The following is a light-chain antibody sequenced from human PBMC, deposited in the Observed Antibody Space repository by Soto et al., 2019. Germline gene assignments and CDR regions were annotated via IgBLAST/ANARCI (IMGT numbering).Light chain of an antibody. CDR2: SDN. CDR3: QSYDSSLSGPVV. J-gene: IGLJ2*01. Sequence: QPVLTQPPSVSGAPGQRVTISCTGSSSNIGARYDVHWYQQLPATAPKLLIYSDNSRPSGVPDRFSDSKSGNSASLAITGLQAEDEADYYCQSYDSSLSGPVVFGGGTKLTVL. V-gene: IGLV1-40*01. CDR1: SSNIGARYD.